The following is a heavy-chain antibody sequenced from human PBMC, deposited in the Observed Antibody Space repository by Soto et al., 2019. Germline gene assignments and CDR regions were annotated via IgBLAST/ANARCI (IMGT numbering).Heavy chain of an antibody. V-gene: IGHV3-23*01. CDR1: GFTFSSYA. CDR2: ISGSGGST. J-gene: IGHJ6*02. D-gene: IGHD6-6*01. Sequence: PGGSLRLSCAASGFTFSSYAMSWVRQAPGKGLEWVSAISGSGGSTYYADSVKGRFTISRDNSKNTLYLQMNSLRAEDTAVYYCAKGGPRTSIAARRHKYYYYGMDVWGQGTTVTVSS. CDR3: AKGGPRTSIAARRHKYYYYGMDV.